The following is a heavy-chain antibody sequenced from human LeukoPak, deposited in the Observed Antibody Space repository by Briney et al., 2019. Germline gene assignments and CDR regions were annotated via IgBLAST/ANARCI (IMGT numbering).Heavy chain of an antibody. CDR1: GFTFSSFV. CDR3: AKVLDTGDFWSGYFDY. CDR2: IRGSGSST. Sequence: GGSLRLSCATSGFTFSSFVMSWVRQAPGKGLEWVSAIRGSGSSTYYADSVRGRFTISRDNSKNTLYLQMSSLRAEDTAVYYCAKVLDTGDFWSGYFDYWGQGTLVTVSS. J-gene: IGHJ4*02. V-gene: IGHV3-23*01. D-gene: IGHD3-3*01.